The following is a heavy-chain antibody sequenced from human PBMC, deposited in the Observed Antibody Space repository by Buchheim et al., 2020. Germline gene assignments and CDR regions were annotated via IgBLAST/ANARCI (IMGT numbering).Heavy chain of an antibody. CDR3: ARTSIQYHVDS. V-gene: IGHV4-61*01. CDR1: SGSVSSGNYY. CDR2: IYYSGRT. Sequence: QVQLQESGPGLVKPSETLSVTCTVSSGSVSSGNYYWSWIRQPPGKGLEWIGYIYYSGRTNYSPSLKSRVTKSVDTSKDQFSLKLSSVTAADTAVYYCARTSIQYHVDSWGQGTL. D-gene: IGHD2-2*01. J-gene: IGHJ4*02.